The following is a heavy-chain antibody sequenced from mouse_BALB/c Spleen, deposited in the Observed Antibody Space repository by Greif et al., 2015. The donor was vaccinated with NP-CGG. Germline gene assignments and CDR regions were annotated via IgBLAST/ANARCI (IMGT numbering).Heavy chain of an antibody. D-gene: IGHD2-1*01. J-gene: IGHJ4*01. Sequence: QVQLQQSGPGLVQPSQSLSITCTVSGFSLTSCGVHWVRQPPGKGLEWLGVIWSGGSTDYNAAFISRLSISKDNSKSXVFCKMNSLQADDTAIYYCARREGNYYAMDYWGQGTSVTVSA. CDR3: ARREGNYYAMDY. CDR1: GFSLTSCG. CDR2: IWSGGST. V-gene: IGHV2-4*02.